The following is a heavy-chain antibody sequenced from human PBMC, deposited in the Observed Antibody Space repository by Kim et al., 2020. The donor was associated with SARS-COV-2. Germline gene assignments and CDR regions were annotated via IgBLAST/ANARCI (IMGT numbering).Heavy chain of an antibody. Sequence: GGSLRLSCAASGFTFSSYAMSWVRQAPGKGLEWVSAISGSGGSTYYADSVKGRFTISRDNSKNTLYLQMNSLRAEDTAVYYCAKDLVSYRDYGGNPGSDYWGQGTLVTVSS. V-gene: IGHV3-23*01. CDR2: ISGSGGST. CDR1: GFTFSSYA. CDR3: AKDLVSYRDYGGNPGSDY. J-gene: IGHJ4*02. D-gene: IGHD4-17*01.